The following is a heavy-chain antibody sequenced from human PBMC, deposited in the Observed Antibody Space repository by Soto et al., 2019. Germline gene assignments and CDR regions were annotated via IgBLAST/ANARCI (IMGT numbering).Heavy chain of an antibody. CDR1: GFTFSSYG. CDR2: IWYDGSNK. J-gene: IGHJ6*02. V-gene: IGHV3-33*01. D-gene: IGHD6-13*01. CDR3: ARDWSSSHYGMDV. Sequence: GGSLRLSCAASGFTFSSYGMHWVRQAPGKGLEWVAVIWYDGSNKYYADSVKGRFTISRDNSKNTLYLQMNSLRAEDTAVYYCARDWSSSHYGMDVWGQGTTVTVSS.